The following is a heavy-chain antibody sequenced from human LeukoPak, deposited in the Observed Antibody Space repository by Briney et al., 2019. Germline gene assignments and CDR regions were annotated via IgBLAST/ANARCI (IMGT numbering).Heavy chain of an antibody. Sequence: GGSLRLSCAASGFTFEDYDMLWVRRVRGKALVWVSDFSWDSGTIGYADSVKGRFTISRDNAKNSLYLQMNSVRAEDTALYHCVRTQQVYSYGGSGFGCWGLGTQVTVSS. CDR3: VRTQQVYSYGGSGFGC. J-gene: IGHJ4*02. V-gene: IGHV3-9*01. CDR1: GFTFEDYD. D-gene: IGHD5-18*01. CDR2: FSWDSGTI.